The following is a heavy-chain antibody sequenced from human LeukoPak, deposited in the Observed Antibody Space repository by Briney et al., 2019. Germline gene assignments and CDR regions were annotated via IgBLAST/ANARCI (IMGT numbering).Heavy chain of an antibody. CDR3: ARDLDASGWCNFDY. CDR1: GGSISSYY. V-gene: IGHV4-4*07. D-gene: IGHD6-19*01. CDR2: IYTSGST. Sequence: SETLSLTCTVSGGSISSYYWSWIRQPAGKGLEWIGRIYTSGSTNYNPSLKSRVTMSVDTFKNQFSLKLSSVTAADTAVYYCARDLDASGWCNFDYWGQGTLVTVSS. J-gene: IGHJ4*02.